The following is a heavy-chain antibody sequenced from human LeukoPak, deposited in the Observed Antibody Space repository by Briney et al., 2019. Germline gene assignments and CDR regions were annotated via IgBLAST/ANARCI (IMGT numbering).Heavy chain of an antibody. CDR3: ARDYYDSSGYQNDAFDI. V-gene: IGHV3-7*01. Sequence: GGSLRLSCAASGFTFSSYWMSWVGQAPGKGLEGVGHIKQEGSEKYYVDSVKGRFTISRDNATNSLYLQMNSLRAEDTAVYYCARDYYDSSGYQNDAFDIWGQGTMVTVSS. J-gene: IGHJ3*02. CDR1: GFTFSSYW. CDR2: IKQEGSEK. D-gene: IGHD3-22*01.